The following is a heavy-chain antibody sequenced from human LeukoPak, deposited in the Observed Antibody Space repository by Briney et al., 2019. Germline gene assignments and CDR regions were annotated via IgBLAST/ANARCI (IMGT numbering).Heavy chain of an antibody. CDR3: ARDNGSGKYYFDY. CDR1: GFTVSSNY. Sequence: PGGSLRLSCAASGFTVSSNYMSWVRQAPGKGLEWVSVIYSGGSTYYADSAKGRFTISRDNSKNTLYLQMNSLRAEDTAVYYCARDNGSGKYYFDYWGQGTLVTVSS. V-gene: IGHV3-66*02. J-gene: IGHJ4*02. CDR2: IYSGGST. D-gene: IGHD3-10*01.